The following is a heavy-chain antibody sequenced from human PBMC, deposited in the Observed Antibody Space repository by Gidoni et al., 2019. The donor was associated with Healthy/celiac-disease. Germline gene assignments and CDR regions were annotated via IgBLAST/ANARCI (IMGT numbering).Heavy chain of an antibody. V-gene: IGHV3-30-3*01. CDR2: ISYDGSNK. J-gene: IGHJ3*02. Sequence: QVQLVESGGGVVTPGRSLRLSCAASGFTFSSYALHWVRQAPGKGLEWCAVISYDGSNKYYADSVKCRFTISRDNAKNTLYLQMNSLRAEDTAVYDCARDSNVDIVATIRPGAFDIWGQGTMVTVSS. CDR3: ARDSNVDIVATIRPGAFDI. CDR1: GFTFSSYA. D-gene: IGHD5-12*01.